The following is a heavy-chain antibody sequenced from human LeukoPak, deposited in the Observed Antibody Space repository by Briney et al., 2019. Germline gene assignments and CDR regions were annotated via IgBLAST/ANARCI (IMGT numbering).Heavy chain of an antibody. J-gene: IGHJ4*02. CDR3: ARDWGYFDSRGYCDY. V-gene: IGHV1-2*02. CDR2: INTNSGGT. D-gene: IGHD3-22*01. Sequence: ASVKVSCKASGYSFTGYYMHWVRQAPGQGLEWVGWINTNSGGTNYAQKFQGRVTMTRDTSISTAYMELSRLRPDDTAVYYCARDWGYFDSRGYCDYWGQGTLVTVSS. CDR1: GYSFTGYY.